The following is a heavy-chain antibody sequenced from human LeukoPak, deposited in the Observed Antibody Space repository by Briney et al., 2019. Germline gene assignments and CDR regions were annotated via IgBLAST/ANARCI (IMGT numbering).Heavy chain of an antibody. Sequence: SETLSLTCTVSGGSISSYYWSWIRQPAGKGLEWIGRIYTSGSTNYNPSLKSRVTISVDTSKNQFSLKLSSVTAADTAVYYCARDLIGYCSGGSCYSYFDYWGQGTLVTVSS. CDR2: IYTSGST. D-gene: IGHD2-15*01. V-gene: IGHV4-4*07. CDR3: ARDLIGYCSGGSCYSYFDY. CDR1: GGSISSYY. J-gene: IGHJ4*02.